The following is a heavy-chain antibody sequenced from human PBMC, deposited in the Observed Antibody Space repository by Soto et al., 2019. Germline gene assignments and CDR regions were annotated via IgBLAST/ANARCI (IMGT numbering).Heavy chain of an antibody. CDR3: ARDSIRGFYGDPTDYYGMDV. V-gene: IGHV1-69*13. D-gene: IGHD4-17*01. CDR1: GGTFSSYA. Sequence: SVKVSCKASGGTFSSYAISWVRQAPGQGLEWMGGIIPIFGTANYAQKFQGRVTITADESTSTAYMELSSLRSEDTAVYYCARDSIRGFYGDPTDYYGMDVWGQGTTVTV. CDR2: IIPIFGTA. J-gene: IGHJ6*02.